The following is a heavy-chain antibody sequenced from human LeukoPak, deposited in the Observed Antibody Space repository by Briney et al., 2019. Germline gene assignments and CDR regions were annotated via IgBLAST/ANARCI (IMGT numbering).Heavy chain of an antibody. V-gene: IGHV4-34*01. J-gene: IGHJ4*02. D-gene: IGHD4-17*01. CDR3: ARGKVYGDFDY. Sequence: PSETLSLTCAVYGGSFSGYYWSWIRQPPGKGLEWIGEINHSGSTNYNPSLKSRVTISVDTSKNQFSLKLSSVTATDTAVYYCARGKVYGDFDYWGQGTLVTVSS. CDR2: INHSGST. CDR1: GGSFSGYY.